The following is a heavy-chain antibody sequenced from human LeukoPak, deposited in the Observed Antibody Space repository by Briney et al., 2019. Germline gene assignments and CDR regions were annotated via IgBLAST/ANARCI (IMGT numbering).Heavy chain of an antibody. CDR1: GVTFSSHA. Sequence: GGSLRLSCAASGVTFSSHAMSWVRQAPGKGLEWVSAISGSGGSTYYADSVKGRFTISRDKSKNTLYLQMNSLRAEDTAVYYCAKGLAVAGHFDYWGQGTLVTVSS. V-gene: IGHV3-23*01. J-gene: IGHJ4*02. D-gene: IGHD6-19*01. CDR3: AKGLAVAGHFDY. CDR2: ISGSGGST.